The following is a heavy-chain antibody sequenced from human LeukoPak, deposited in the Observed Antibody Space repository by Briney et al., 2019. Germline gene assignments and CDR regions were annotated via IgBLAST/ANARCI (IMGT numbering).Heavy chain of an antibody. J-gene: IGHJ6*03. Sequence: GGSLRLSCPASGFTFSSYSINWVRQAPGKGLEWVSSITSSSSYIYYADSVKGRFTIARDNSKNTLYLKMNSLRGEDKAVYYCAKDGDTMSGTYYYDMDVWGKGTTVTIS. CDR3: AKDGDTMSGTYYYDMDV. D-gene: IGHD1-26*01. CDR1: GFTFSSYS. V-gene: IGHV3-21*01. CDR2: ITSSSSYI.